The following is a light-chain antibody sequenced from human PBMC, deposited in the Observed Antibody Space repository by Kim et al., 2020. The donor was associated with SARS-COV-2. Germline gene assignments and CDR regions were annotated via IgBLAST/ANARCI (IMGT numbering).Light chain of an antibody. CDR1: SGDVGGYDY. CDR3: SSYTSSSTYV. Sequence: QSALTQPASVSGSPGQSITISCTGTSGDVGGYDYVSWYQQYPGKAPKLMIYDVTKRPSGVSNRFSGSKSGNTASLTISGLQTEDEADYYCSSYTSSSTYVFGTGTKVTVL. J-gene: IGLJ1*01. V-gene: IGLV2-14*01. CDR2: DVT.